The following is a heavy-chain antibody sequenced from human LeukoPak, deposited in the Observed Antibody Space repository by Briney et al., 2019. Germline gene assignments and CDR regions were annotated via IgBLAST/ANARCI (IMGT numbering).Heavy chain of an antibody. Sequence: ASVKVSCKASGYTFTGYYMHWVRQTPGQGLEWMGWINPNSGGTNYAQKFQGRVTITADKSTSTAYMELSSLRSEDTAVYYCARDSSVAARLDWGQGTLVTVSS. CDR1: GYTFTGYY. D-gene: IGHD6-6*01. CDR3: ARDSSVAARLD. J-gene: IGHJ4*02. CDR2: INPNSGGT. V-gene: IGHV1-2*02.